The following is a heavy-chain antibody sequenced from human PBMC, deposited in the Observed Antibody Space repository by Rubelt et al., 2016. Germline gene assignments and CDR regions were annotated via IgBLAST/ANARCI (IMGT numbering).Heavy chain of an antibody. J-gene: IGHJ4*02. CDR2: IIPILGIA. CDR1: GGTFSSYA. CDR3: ARDGYNDTWGFFDY. Sequence: QVQLVQSGAEVKKPGSSVKVSCKASGGTFSSYAISWVRQAPGQGLEWMGRIIPILGIANHAQKFQGRVTITADKSTSTAHMELSSLRSEDTAVYYCARDGYNDTWGFFDYWGQGTLVTVSS. V-gene: IGHV1-69*04. D-gene: IGHD5-24*01.